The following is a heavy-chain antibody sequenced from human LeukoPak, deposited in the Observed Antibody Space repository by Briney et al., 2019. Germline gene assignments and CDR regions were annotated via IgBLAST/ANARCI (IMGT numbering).Heavy chain of an antibody. D-gene: IGHD3-10*01. CDR1: GGSISSYY. V-gene: IGHV4-4*07. CDR3: ARDGGVRGVNWFDP. J-gene: IGHJ5*02. CDR2: IYTSGST. Sequence: SETLSLTCTVSGGSISSYYWSWIRQPAGKGLEWIGRIYTSGSTNYNPSLKSRVTISVDTSKNQFSLKLSSVTAADTAVYYCARDGGVRGVNWFDPWGQGTLVTVSS.